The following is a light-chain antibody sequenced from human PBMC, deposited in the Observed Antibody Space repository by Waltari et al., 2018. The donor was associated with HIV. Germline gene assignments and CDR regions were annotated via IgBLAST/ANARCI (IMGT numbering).Light chain of an antibody. CDR1: QNVVSD. CDR2: GAS. J-gene: IGKJ1*01. Sequence: ETVITHSPGTPSVSPGGRATLSCRASQNVVSDLAWYHQKPGQAPRLLLFGASKRATGVPARFSGSGSGTEFTLTITSLQSEDYGLYHCQQYKTWPLTFGQGTRVEIK. V-gene: IGKV3-15*01. CDR3: QQYKTWPLT.